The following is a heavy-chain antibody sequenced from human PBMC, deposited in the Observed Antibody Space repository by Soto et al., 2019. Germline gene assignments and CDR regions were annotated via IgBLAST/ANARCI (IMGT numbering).Heavy chain of an antibody. CDR2: ISSNGGST. D-gene: IGHD2-2*01. V-gene: IGHV3-64D*06. J-gene: IGHJ4*02. CDR3: VKLGCSSTSCPELLIR. Sequence: GGSLRLSCSASGFTFSNYDMVWVRQAPGKGLEYVSAISSNGGSTYYADSVKGRFTISRDNSKNTLYLQMSSLRAEDTAVYYCVKLGCSSTSCPELLIRWGQGTLVTVSS. CDR1: GFTFSNYD.